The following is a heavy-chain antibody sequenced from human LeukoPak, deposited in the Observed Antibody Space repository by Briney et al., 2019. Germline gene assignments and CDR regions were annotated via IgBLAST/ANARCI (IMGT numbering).Heavy chain of an antibody. CDR1: GYTFTSYG. J-gene: IGHJ6*02. CDR3: ARDRYCSSTSCLGGYYYYYGMDV. V-gene: IGHV1-18*01. CDR2: ISAYNGNT. Sequence: ASVKVSCKASGYTFTSYGISWVRQAPGQGLEWMGWISAYNGNTNYAQKLQGRVTMTTDTSTSTAYMELRSLRSDDTAVYYCARDRYCSSTSCLGGYYYYYGMDVWGQGTTVTVSS. D-gene: IGHD2-2*01.